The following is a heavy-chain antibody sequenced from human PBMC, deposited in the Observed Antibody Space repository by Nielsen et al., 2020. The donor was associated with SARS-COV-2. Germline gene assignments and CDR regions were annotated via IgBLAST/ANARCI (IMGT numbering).Heavy chain of an antibody. CDR1: GFTFSSYG. CDR2: ISYDGSNK. Sequence: GESLKISCAASGFTFSSYGMHWVRQAPGKGLEWVAVISYDGSNKYYADSVKGRFTISRDNSKNTLYLQMNSLRAEDTAVYYCSRDGYNWYDPYIFDYWGQGTLVTVSS. D-gene: IGHD5-24*01. V-gene: IGHV3-30*03. CDR3: SRDGYNWYDPYIFDY. J-gene: IGHJ4*02.